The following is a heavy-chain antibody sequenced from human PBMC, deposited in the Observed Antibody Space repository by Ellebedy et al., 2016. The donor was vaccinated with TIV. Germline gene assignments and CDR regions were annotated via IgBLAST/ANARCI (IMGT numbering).Heavy chain of an antibody. D-gene: IGHD2-21*01. CDR3: AKARGSSVIDYNYYGMDV. CDR1: GFTFSSYW. V-gene: IGHV3-74*01. CDR2: ISTDGSST. J-gene: IGHJ6*02. Sequence: GGSLRLXXAASGFTFSSYWMQWVRQAPGKGLEWISRISTDGSSTNYADSVKGRFTISRDNSENTLYLQMNSLRAEDTAVYYCAKARGSSVIDYNYYGMDVWGQGTTVTVSS.